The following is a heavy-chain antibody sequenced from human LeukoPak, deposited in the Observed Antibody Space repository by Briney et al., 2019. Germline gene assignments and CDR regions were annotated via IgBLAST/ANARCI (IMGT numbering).Heavy chain of an antibody. CDR1: GGSISTYY. CDR3: ARALYYYDSSGYPVYYFDY. Sequence: SETLSLTCTVSGGSISTYYWSWIRQPPGKGLEWIGYIYYSGSTNYSPSLKSRVTISVDTSKNQFSLKLSSVTAADTAVYYCARALYYYDSSGYPVYYFDYWGQGTLVTVSS. V-gene: IGHV4-59*12. CDR2: IYYSGST. J-gene: IGHJ4*02. D-gene: IGHD3-22*01.